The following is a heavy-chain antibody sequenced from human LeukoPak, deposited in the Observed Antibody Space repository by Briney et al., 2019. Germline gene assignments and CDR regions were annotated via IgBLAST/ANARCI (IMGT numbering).Heavy chain of an antibody. J-gene: IGHJ3*02. CDR3: ARSPSLGYCSSTSCYGAFDI. CDR2: IYTSGST. Sequence: PSETLSLTCTVSGGSISSGSYYWSWIRQPAGKGLEWIGRIYTSGSTNYNPSLKSRVTISVDTSKNQFSLKLSSVTAADTAVYYCARSPSLGYCSSTSCYGAFDIWGQGTMVTVSS. CDR1: GGSISSGSYY. V-gene: IGHV4-61*02. D-gene: IGHD2-2*01.